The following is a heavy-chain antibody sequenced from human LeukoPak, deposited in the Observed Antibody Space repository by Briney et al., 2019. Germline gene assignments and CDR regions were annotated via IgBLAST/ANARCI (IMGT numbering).Heavy chain of an antibody. V-gene: IGHV3-7*04. CDR1: GFTFSNYW. CDR3: ARGITMAN. J-gene: IGHJ4*02. CDR2: IKQDGSER. D-gene: IGHD3-10*01. Sequence: GGSLRLSCAASGFTFSNYWMTWVRQAPGKGLEWVANIKQDGSERDYVDSVRGRFTISRDDAKNSLYLQMNSLRAEDTAVYYCARGITMANWGQGTLVTVSS.